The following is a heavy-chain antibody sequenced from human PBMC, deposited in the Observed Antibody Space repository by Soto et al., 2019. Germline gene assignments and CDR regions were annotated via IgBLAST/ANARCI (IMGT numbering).Heavy chain of an antibody. J-gene: IGHJ2*01. CDR1: GYTFTDYY. CDR2: INPDSGGT. V-gene: IGHV1-2*02. CDR3: AIRTGQLAIISEFDGDWFFEV. Sequence: QEQLVQSGAEVKKPGASLKVSCKASGYTFTDYYIHWVRQAPGQGLEWVGWINPDSGGTNLAQRFQGRVTMTSDTSIYTAYMELSSLRSDVTAVYYCAIRTGQLAIISEFDGDWFFEVWGRGTLVTVSS. D-gene: IGHD2-2*01.